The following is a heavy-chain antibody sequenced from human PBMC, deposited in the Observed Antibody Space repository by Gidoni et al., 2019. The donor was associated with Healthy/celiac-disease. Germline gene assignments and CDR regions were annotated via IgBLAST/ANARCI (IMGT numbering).Heavy chain of an antibody. Sequence: EVQLVESGGGLVQPGGSLRLSCAASGFTFSSYEMNWVRQAPGKGLECVSYISSSGSTIYYADSVKGRFTISRDNAKNSLYLQMNSLRAEDTAVYYCARIGPHYYDSSGYEIDYWGQGTLVTVSS. D-gene: IGHD3-22*01. CDR1: GFTFSSYE. V-gene: IGHV3-48*03. CDR3: ARIGPHYYDSSGYEIDY. J-gene: IGHJ4*02. CDR2: ISSSGSTI.